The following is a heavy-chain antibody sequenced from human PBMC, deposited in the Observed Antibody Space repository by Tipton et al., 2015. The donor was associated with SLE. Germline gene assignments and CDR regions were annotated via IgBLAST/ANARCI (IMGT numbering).Heavy chain of an antibody. J-gene: IGHJ6*02. CDR2: IYYSGST. D-gene: IGHD5-18*01. CDR3: ARGHTAMVGSLYYYGMDV. CDR1: GGSISSSSYY. V-gene: IGHV4-61*05. Sequence: TLSLTCTVSGGSISSSSYYWGWIRQPPGKGLEWIGYIYYSGSTNYNPSLKSRVTISVDTSKNQFSLKLSSVTAADTAVYYCARGHTAMVGSLYYYGMDVWGQGTTATVSS.